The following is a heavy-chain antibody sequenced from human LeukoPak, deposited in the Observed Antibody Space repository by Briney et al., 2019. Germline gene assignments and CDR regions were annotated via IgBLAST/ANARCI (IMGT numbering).Heavy chain of an antibody. CDR2: INTDGSST. J-gene: IGHJ4*02. CDR1: GFTFSSYW. V-gene: IGHV3-74*01. D-gene: IGHD1-1*01. Sequence: GGSLRLSCAASGFTFSSYWMHWVRQAPGKGLVWVSRINTDGSSTSYADSVKGRFTISRDNAKNTLYLQMNSLRAEDTAVYYCASKGPQALEVDYWGQGTLVTVSS. CDR3: ASKGPQALEVDY.